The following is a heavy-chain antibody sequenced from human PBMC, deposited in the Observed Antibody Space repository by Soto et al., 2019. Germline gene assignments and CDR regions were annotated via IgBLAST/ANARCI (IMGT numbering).Heavy chain of an antibody. Sequence: SETLSLTCAVYGGSFSGYYWSWIRQPPGKGLEWIGYIYYSGSTNYNPSLKSRVTISVDTSKNQFSLKLSSVTAADTAVYYCARLLYYDILTGYWFDPWGQGTLVTVSS. D-gene: IGHD3-9*01. CDR3: ARLLYYDILTGYWFDP. V-gene: IGHV4-59*08. CDR2: IYYSGST. J-gene: IGHJ5*02. CDR1: GGSFSGYY.